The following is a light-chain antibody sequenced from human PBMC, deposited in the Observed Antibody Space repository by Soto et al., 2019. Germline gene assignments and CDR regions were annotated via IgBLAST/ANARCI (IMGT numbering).Light chain of an antibody. J-gene: IGKJ2*01. CDR1: QSLSSS. CDR3: QQRSNWSYT. V-gene: IGKV3-11*01. CDR2: DAS. Sequence: EIVLTQSPATLSLSPGERATLSCRASQSLSSSLAWYQQKPGQAPRLLIYDASNRATGIPARFSGSGSGTDFTLTISSLEPEDFAVYYCQQRSNWSYTFGQGTKLEIK.